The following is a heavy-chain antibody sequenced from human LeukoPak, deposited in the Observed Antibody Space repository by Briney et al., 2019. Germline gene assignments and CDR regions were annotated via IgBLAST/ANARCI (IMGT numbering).Heavy chain of an antibody. J-gene: IGHJ4*02. V-gene: IGHV3-23*01. CDR1: GFTFSSYA. D-gene: IGHD3-10*01. Sequence: GGSLRLSCAASGFTFSSYAMSWVRQAPGKGLEWVSAISGSGGSTYYADSVKGRFTISRDNSKNTLYLQMNSLRAEDTAVYYCAKNTYYGSGSYLRRGYYFDYWGQGTLVTVSS. CDR2: ISGSGGST. CDR3: AKNTYYGSGSYLRRGYYFDY.